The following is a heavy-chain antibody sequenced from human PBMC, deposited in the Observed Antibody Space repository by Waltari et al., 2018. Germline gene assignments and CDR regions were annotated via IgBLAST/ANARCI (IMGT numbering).Heavy chain of an antibody. J-gene: IGHJ4*02. Sequence: QLQLQESGPGLVKPSGTLSLTCVVSGALMSGTSWWSWVRQSPDKGLEWIGQVHRNGRTNYNPSLASRAIVSLDSSMNQFSLRILSATAADTAVYYCARDLGRGLFLDSWGQGTLVTVSP. CDR2: VHRNGRT. V-gene: IGHV4-4*02. CDR1: GALMSGTSW. D-gene: IGHD2-15*01. CDR3: ARDLGRGLFLDS.